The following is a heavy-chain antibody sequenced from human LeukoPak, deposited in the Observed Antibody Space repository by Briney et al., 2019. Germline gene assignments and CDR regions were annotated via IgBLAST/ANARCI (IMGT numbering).Heavy chain of an antibody. CDR3: TTGMTKYTSGLDY. CDR2: IKSKIDGGTR. Sequence: GGSLRLSCAASGLTFNNAWMSWVRQAPGKGLEWVGRIKSKIDGGTRDYTAPVTDRFTISSDDSKATLYLQMNSLKIEDTAVYYCTTGMTKYTSGLDYWGQGTLVTVSS. J-gene: IGHJ4*02. V-gene: IGHV3-15*01. D-gene: IGHD6-19*01. CDR1: GLTFNNAW.